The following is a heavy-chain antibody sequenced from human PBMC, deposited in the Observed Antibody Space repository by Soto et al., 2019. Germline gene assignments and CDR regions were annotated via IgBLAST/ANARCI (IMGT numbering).Heavy chain of an antibody. CDR1: GYTFTGYY. CDR2: INPNSGGT. CDR3: ARVIAAAGSWSYYYYGIDV. V-gene: IGHV1-2*02. D-gene: IGHD6-13*01. Sequence: GASVKVSCKASGYTFTGYYMHWVRQAPGQGLEWMGWINPNSGGTKYAQKFQGRVTMTRDTSISTAYMELSRLRSDDTAVYYCARVIAAAGSWSYYYYGIDVWRQGXTVTVCS. J-gene: IGHJ6*02.